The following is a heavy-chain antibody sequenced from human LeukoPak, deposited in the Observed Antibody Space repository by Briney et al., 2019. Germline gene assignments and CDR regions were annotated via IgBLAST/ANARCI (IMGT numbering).Heavy chain of an antibody. CDR2: IIPIFGTA. V-gene: IGHV1-69*01. CDR3: VRDRGSGWYVEGDY. CDR1: VGTFSSYA. J-gene: IGHJ4*02. D-gene: IGHD6-19*01. Sequence: SVKVSCKASVGTFSSYAIRWVRQAPGQGLEWMGGIIPIFGTANYAQKFQGRVTITADESTSTAYMELSSLRSEDTAVYYCVRDRGSGWYVEGDYWGQGTLVTVSS.